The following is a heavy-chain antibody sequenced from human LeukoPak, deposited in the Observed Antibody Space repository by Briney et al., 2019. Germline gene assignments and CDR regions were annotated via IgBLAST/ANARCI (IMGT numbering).Heavy chain of an antibody. CDR3: ASKRPRADAFDI. J-gene: IGHJ3*02. CDR2: INPNSGGT. D-gene: IGHD6-6*01. CDR1: GYTFTGYY. Sequence: ASVKVSCKASGYTFTGYYMHWVRPAPGQGLEWMGWINPNSGGTNYAQKFQGRVTMTRDTSISTAYMELSRLRSDDTAVYYCASKRPRADAFDIWGQGTMVTVSS. V-gene: IGHV1-2*02.